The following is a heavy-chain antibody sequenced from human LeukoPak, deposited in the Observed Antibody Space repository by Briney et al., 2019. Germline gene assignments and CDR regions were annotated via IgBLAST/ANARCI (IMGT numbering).Heavy chain of an antibody. D-gene: IGHD1-7*01. V-gene: IGHV4-34*01. J-gene: IGHJ5*02. Sequence: KPSETLSLTCAVYGGSFSGYYWSWIRQPPGKGLEWIGEINHSGSTNYNPSLKSRVTISVDTSKNQFSLKLSSVTAADTAVYYCARLELRGTVWFDPWGQGTLVTVS. CDR1: GGSFSGYY. CDR2: INHSGST. CDR3: ARLELRGTVWFDP.